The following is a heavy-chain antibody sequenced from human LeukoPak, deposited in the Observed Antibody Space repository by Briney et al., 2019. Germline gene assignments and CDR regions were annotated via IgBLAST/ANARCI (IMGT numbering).Heavy chain of an antibody. Sequence: GGSLRLSCAASGFIFSSYSMNWVRQAPGKGLEWVSFISTSSSYIYYADSVKGRFTISRDNAKNSLYLQMNSLRAEDTAVYYCARETRVRWTDYWGQGILVTVSS. CDR3: ARETRVRWTDY. V-gene: IGHV3-21*01. D-gene: IGHD5-24*01. CDR2: ISTSSSYI. J-gene: IGHJ4*02. CDR1: GFIFSSYS.